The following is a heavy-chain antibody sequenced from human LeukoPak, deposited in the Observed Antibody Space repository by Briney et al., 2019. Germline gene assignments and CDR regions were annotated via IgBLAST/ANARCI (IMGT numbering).Heavy chain of an antibody. V-gene: IGHV3-49*03. CDR3: TRDHNFWRGPLDV. CDR2: IRREGYGGTT. CDR1: GFNFGDYS. J-gene: IGHJ6*04. Sequence: GRSLRLSCTASGFNFGDYSLSWFRQAPGVGLEWVAFIRREGYGGTTEYAASVKGRFTISRDDSKSIAYLQMNSLKTEDTGVYYCTRDHNFWRGPLDVWGKGTTVTVSS. D-gene: IGHD3-3*01.